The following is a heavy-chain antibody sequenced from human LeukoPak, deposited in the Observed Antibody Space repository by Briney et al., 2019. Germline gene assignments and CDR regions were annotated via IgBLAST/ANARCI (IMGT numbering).Heavy chain of an antibody. CDR3: ARGHYDVLASSYKWTPDY. J-gene: IGHJ4*02. CDR2: INSGGDYK. D-gene: IGHD3-9*01. V-gene: IGHV3-21*01. Sequence: GGSLRLSCAASGFTFNTFNMNWFRQAPGKGLEWVSSINSGGDYKYYADSVKGRFTTSRDNAKNSLSLQLNSLRVEDTAIYYCARGHYDVLASSYKWTPDYWGQGTLVTVSS. CDR1: GFTFNTFN.